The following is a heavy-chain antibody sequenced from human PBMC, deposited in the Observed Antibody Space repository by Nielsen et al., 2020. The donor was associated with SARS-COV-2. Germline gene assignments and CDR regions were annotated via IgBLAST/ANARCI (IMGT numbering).Heavy chain of an antibody. D-gene: IGHD4-11*01. CDR1: GLIFSSSW. Sequence: GGSLRLSCAASGLIFSSSWMVWVRQAPGKGLEWVAIINEDGSVVNYVDSVKGRFTISRDNAGKSLYLQMNSLRAEDTAVYYCARDAAYSRFDYWGQGTLVTVSS. CDR3: ARDAAYSRFDY. CDR2: INEDGSVV. J-gene: IGHJ4*02. V-gene: IGHV3-7*05.